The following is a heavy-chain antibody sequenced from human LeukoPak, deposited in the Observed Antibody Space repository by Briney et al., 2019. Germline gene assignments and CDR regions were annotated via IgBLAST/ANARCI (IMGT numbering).Heavy chain of an antibody. CDR1: GGTFSSYA. D-gene: IGHD5-12*01. CDR2: IIPIFGTA. V-gene: IGHV1-69*05. CDR3: ARSQLSITSGYGLRS. J-gene: IGHJ4*02. Sequence: SVKVSCKASGGTFSSYAISWVRQAPGQGLEWMGGIIPIFGTANYAQKFQGRVTITTDESTSTAYMELSSLRSEDTAVYYCARSQLSITSGYGLRSWGQGTLVTVSS.